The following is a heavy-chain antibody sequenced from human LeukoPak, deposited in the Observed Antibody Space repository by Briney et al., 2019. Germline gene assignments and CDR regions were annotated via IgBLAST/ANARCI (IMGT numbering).Heavy chain of an antibody. J-gene: IGHJ5*02. CDR1: GFTFSDSW. D-gene: IGHD4-23*01. CDR2: MYGDMREI. V-gene: IGHV3-74*01. CDR3: ARDLGLRGST. Sequence: GGSLRLSCEVSGFTFSDSWMHWVRQTPGKGLVWVSRMYGDMREISCADSVKGRFTISRDNAKNTVYLQMHSLRGDDTAVYYCARDLGLRGSTWGQGTLVTVSS.